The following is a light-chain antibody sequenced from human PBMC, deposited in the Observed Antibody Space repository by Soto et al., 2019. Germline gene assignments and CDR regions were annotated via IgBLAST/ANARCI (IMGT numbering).Light chain of an antibody. CDR2: LGS. J-gene: IGKJ4*01. V-gene: IGKV2-28*01. CDR1: QSLLHSNGYNS. Sequence: EIVLTQSPLSLPVTPGEAASISCRSSQSLLHSNGYNSLDWYLQKPGQSPQLLIYLGSNRASGVPDRFSGSGSGTDFTLKIGRVEAEDVGVYYCMPGLQTPLTFGGGTRVEIK. CDR3: MPGLQTPLT.